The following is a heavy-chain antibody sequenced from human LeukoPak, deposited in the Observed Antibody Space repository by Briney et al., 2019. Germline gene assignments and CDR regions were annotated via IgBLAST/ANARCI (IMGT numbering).Heavy chain of an antibody. Sequence: SETLSLTCTVPGGSISSYYWNWIRQPAGKGLGWIGHIYTSGSTNYNSSLKSRVTMSVDTSKNQISVKLNSVIAADTAMYYCARGVYLGNGYYFDYWGQGTLVTVSS. V-gene: IGHV4-4*07. D-gene: IGHD2-8*01. J-gene: IGHJ4*02. CDR3: ARGVYLGNGYYFDY. CDR1: GGSISSYY. CDR2: IYTSGST.